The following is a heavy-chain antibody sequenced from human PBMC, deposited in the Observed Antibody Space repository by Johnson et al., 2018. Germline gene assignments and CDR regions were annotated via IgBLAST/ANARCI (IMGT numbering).Heavy chain of an antibody. Sequence: QVQLVQSGAEVKKPGSSVKVSCKTSGGTVNSYAISWVRQAPGQGLEWMGGIIPIFGTANYAQKFQGRVTITADESTNTAYMELSSLRSEDTAVYYCARDRRQYYYDSSGYPHYDAFDIWGQGTMVTVSS. D-gene: IGHD3-22*01. J-gene: IGHJ3*02. CDR2: IIPIFGTA. V-gene: IGHV1-69*12. CDR1: GGTVNSYA. CDR3: ARDRRQYYYDSSGYPHYDAFDI.